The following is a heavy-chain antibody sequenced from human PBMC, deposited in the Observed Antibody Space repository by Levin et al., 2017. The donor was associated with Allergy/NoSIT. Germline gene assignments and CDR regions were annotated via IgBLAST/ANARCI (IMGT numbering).Heavy chain of an antibody. CDR2: IDWDDDK. Sequence: ESGPTLVKPTQTLTLTCTFSGFLLRTSGMCVNWIRQPPGKALEWLARIDWDDDKNYITSLKTRLTVSKDTSKNQVVLTLTNMEPVDTATYYWARSLMRAHFDYWGQGILVTVSS. V-gene: IGHV2-70*11. D-gene: IGHD2-8*01. J-gene: IGHJ4*02. CDR3: ARSLMRAHFDY. CDR1: GFLLRTSGMC.